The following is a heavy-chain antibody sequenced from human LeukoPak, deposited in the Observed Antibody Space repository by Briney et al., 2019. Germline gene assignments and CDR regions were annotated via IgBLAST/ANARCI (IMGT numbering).Heavy chain of an antibody. D-gene: IGHD5-12*01. V-gene: IGHV3-30*18. CDR2: ISYDGSNK. Sequence: PGGSLRLSCAASGFTFSSYGMHWVRQAPGKGLEWVAVISYDGSNKYYADSVKGRFTISRDNSKNTLYLQMNSLRAEDTAVYYCAKGSGYASYWGQGTQVTVSS. J-gene: IGHJ4*02. CDR3: AKGSGYASY. CDR1: GFTFSSYG.